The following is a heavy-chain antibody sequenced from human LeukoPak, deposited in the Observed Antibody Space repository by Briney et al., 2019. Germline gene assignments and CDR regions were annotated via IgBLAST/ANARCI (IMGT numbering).Heavy chain of an antibody. J-gene: IGHJ4*02. CDR2: ISYDGSNK. D-gene: IGHD6-13*01. CDR1: GFTFSSYA. V-gene: IGHV3-30*04. CDR3: ARDRWQLVHLFDY. Sequence: GGSLRLSCAASGFTFSSYAMHWVRPAPGKGLEWVAFISYDGSNKYYADSVKGRFTISRDNSKNTLYLQMDSLRAEDTAVYYCARDRWQLVHLFDYWGQGTLVTVSS.